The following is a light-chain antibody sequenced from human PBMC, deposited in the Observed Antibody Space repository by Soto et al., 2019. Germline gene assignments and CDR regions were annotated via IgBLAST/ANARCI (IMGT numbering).Light chain of an antibody. V-gene: IGKV3-20*01. CDR3: QQYGSSRCT. J-gene: IGKJ1*01. CDR1: QSVSSSY. CDR2: GAS. Sequence: EIVLTQSPGTLALSPGERATLSCRASQSVSSSYLAWYQQKPGQAPRLLIYGASSRATGIAARFSGSGSGTDFTLTISRXEPEDFAVYYCQQYGSSRCTFGQGTKVDIK.